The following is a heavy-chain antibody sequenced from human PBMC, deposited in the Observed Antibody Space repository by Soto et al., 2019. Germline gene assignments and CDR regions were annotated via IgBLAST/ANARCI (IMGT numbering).Heavy chain of an antibody. D-gene: IGHD3-10*01. V-gene: IGHV1-69*02. CDR3: ASSYYYGSGSYS. CDR1: GGTFSSYT. Sequence: QVQLVQSGAEVKKPGSSVKVSCKAYGGTFSSYTIGWVRQAPGQGLEWMGRIIPILGIANYAQKFQGRVTITADKSTSTAYMELSSLRSEDTAVYYCASSYYYGSGSYSWGQGTLVTVSS. CDR2: IIPILGIA. J-gene: IGHJ5*02.